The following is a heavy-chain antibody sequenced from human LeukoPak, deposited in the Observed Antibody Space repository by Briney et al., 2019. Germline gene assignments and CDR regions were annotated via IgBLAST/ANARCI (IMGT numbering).Heavy chain of an antibody. CDR1: GFTFSSYA. D-gene: IGHD3-22*01. CDR2: ISGSGGST. J-gene: IGHJ4*02. V-gene: IGHV3-23*01. Sequence: SGGSLRLSCAASGFTFSSYAMSWVRQAPGEGLEWVSAISGSGGSTYYADSVKGRFTISRDNSKNTLYLQMNSLRAEDTAVYYCATSPMIVVVIPYFDYWGQGTLVTVSS. CDR3: ATSPMIVVVIPYFDY.